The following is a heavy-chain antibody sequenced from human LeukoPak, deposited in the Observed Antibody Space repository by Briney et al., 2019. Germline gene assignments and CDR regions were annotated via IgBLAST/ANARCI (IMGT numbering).Heavy chain of an antibody. J-gene: IGHJ4*02. CDR2: IHYSGST. CDR3: ARAFYSAYYFDY. CDR1: GGSISSYY. Sequence: PSETLSLTCTVSGGSISSYYWSWIRQPPGKGLEWMGYIHYSGSTNYNPSLKSRVTISVDMSKNQFSLKVSSVTAADTAVYYCARAFYSAYYFDYWGQGTLVTVSS. D-gene: IGHD4-11*01. V-gene: IGHV4-59*01.